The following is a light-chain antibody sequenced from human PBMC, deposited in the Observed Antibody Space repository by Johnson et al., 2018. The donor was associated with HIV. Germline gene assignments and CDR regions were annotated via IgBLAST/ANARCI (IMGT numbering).Light chain of an antibody. J-gene: IGLJ1*01. CDR1: SSNIGDNF. CDR2: DNS. V-gene: IGLV1-51*01. CDR3: GTWDSSLSAFYV. Sequence: QSVLTQPPSVSAAPGQKVTISCSGSSSNIGDNFVSWYQHLPGTAPKLLVYDNSKRPSGIPDRFSGSKSGTSATLGITGLQTGDEADYYCGTWDSSLSAFYVFGTGTKVTVL.